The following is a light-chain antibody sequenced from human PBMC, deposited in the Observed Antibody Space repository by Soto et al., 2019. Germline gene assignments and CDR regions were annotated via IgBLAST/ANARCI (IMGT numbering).Light chain of an antibody. CDR2: YDN. Sequence: QSVLTQPPSASGTPGQRVAISCSGSNSNIGSNTVNWYQQLPGTAPKLLIYYDNLRPSRVPDRISGSKSGTSGSLAISGLQAEDEAVYYCCSYAGSYCYVFGTGTKVTV. CDR1: NSNIGSNT. CDR3: CSYAGSYCYV. J-gene: IGLJ1*01. V-gene: IGLV1-44*01.